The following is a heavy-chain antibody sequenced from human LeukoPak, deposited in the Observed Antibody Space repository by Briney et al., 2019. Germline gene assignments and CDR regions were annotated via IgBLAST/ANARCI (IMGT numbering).Heavy chain of an antibody. CDR3: ARVWNAFDI. V-gene: IGHV3-9*03. D-gene: IGHD2-21*01. J-gene: IGHJ3*02. CDR2: ISWNSGSI. Sequence: GGSLRLSCAASGFTFDDYAMHWVRQAPGKGLEWVSGISWNSGSIGYADSVKGRFTISRDNAKNSLYLQMNSLRAEDMALYYCARVWNAFDIWGQGTMVTVSS. CDR1: GFTFDDYA.